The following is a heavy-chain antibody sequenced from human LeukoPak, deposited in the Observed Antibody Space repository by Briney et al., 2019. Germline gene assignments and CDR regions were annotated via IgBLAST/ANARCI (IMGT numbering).Heavy chain of an antibody. J-gene: IGHJ5*02. V-gene: IGHV3-23*01. CDR1: GFTFCSLV. D-gene: IGHD5-18*01. CDR2: IGATGAGT. CDR3: ANRVGSSYGA. Sequence: RGSLRLSSALSGFTFCSLVMRCVRQAPGKGLGWVSAIGATGAGTYYADSVKGRFTISRDNSKNTLYLQMNSLRAADPAVYYCANRVGSSYGAWGQGTLVTVSS.